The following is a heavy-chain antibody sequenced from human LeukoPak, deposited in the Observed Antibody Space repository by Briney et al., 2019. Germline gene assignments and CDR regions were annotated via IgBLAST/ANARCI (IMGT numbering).Heavy chain of an antibody. J-gene: IGHJ1*01. CDR2: IYIGGST. CDR1: GFTVSSNY. CDR3: ARDMTSIMGAGNFQH. D-gene: IGHD2-8*01. V-gene: IGHV3-53*01. Sequence: GGSLRLSCAASGFTVSSNYMSWVRQAPGKGLEWVSVIYIGGSTYYADSVKGRFTLSRDIAKNTLFLQMNSLRAEDTAVYYCARDMTSIMGAGNFQHWGQGTLVTVSS.